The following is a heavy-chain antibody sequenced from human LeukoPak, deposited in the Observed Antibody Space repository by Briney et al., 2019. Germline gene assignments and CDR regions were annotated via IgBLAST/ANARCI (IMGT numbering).Heavy chain of an antibody. D-gene: IGHD5-24*01. J-gene: IGHJ3*02. V-gene: IGHV1-69*13. CDR1: GGTFSSYA. CDR3: AISRDGYNFPFDAFDI. Sequence: ASVKVSCKASGGTFSSYAISWVRQAPGQGLEWMGGIIPIFGTASYAQKFQGRVTITADESTSTAYMELSSLRSEDTAVYYCAISRDGYNFPFDAFDIWGQGTMVTVSS. CDR2: IIPIFGTA.